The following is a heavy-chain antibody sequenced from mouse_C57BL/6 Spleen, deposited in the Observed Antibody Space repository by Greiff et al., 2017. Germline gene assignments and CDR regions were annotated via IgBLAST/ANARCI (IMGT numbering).Heavy chain of an antibody. V-gene: IGHV5-17*01. CDR3: ARVQIYCYGSTYAMDY. D-gene: IGHD1-1*01. J-gene: IGHJ4*01. CDR1: GFTFSDYG. CDR2: ISRGSSTI. Sequence: EVQLEESGGGLVKPGGSLKLSCAASGFTFSDYGMHWVRQAPEKGLEWVAYISRGSSTIYYANTVKGRFTISRDNAKNTLFLQMTSLRSEDTAMYYGARVQIYCYGSTYAMDYWGQGASVTVAS.